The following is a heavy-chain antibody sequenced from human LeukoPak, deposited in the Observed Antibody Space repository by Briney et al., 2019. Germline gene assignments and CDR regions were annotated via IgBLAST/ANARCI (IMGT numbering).Heavy chain of an antibody. CDR2: ICYSGST. Sequence: SETLSLTCTVSGGSISSYYWSWIRQPPGKGLEWIGYICYSGSTNYNPSLKSRVTISVDTSKNQFSLKLSSLTAADTAVYYCARAEPTAMVSVAFDYWGQGTLVTVSS. V-gene: IGHV4-59*01. J-gene: IGHJ4*02. CDR1: GGSISSYY. D-gene: IGHD5-18*01. CDR3: ARAEPTAMVSVAFDY.